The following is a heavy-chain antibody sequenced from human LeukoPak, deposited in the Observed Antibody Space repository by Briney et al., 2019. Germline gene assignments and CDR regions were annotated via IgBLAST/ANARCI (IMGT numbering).Heavy chain of an antibody. J-gene: IGHJ4*02. Sequence: GGSLRLSCAASGFTFSNYEMNWVRQAPGKGLEWVSHITSSARSISYADSVMGRFTISRDNVKNSLYLQMNSLRAEDTALYYCARVRGTWGDFDGWGQGTLVTVSS. CDR3: ARVRGTWGDFDG. D-gene: IGHD7-27*01. CDR1: GFTFSNYE. CDR2: ITSSARSI. V-gene: IGHV3-48*03.